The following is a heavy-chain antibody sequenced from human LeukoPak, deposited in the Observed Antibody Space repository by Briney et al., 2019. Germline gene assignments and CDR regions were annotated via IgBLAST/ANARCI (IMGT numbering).Heavy chain of an antibody. CDR3: ALGVDLSHDY. CDR2: IYYSGST. J-gene: IGHJ4*02. D-gene: IGHD1-26*01. Sequence: NASETLSLTCTVSGGSISSSSYYWGWIRQPPGKGLEWIGSIYYSGSTYYNPSLKSRVIISVDTSKNQFSLKLSSVTAADTAVYYCALGVDLSHDYWGQGTLVTVSS. CDR1: GGSISSSSYY. V-gene: IGHV4-39*07.